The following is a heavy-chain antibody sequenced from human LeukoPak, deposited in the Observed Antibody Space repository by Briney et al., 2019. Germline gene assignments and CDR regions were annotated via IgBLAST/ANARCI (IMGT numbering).Heavy chain of an antibody. CDR1: GGTFSSYA. J-gene: IGHJ4*02. Sequence: GASVKVSCKASGGTFSSYAISWVRQAPGQGLEWMGGIIPIFGTANYAQKFQGRVTITADEATSTAYMELSSLRSEDTAVYYCARSRGNYDFWSGYTTTYYFDYWGQGTLVTVSS. CDR2: IIPIFGTA. D-gene: IGHD3-3*01. V-gene: IGHV1-69*13. CDR3: ARSRGNYDFWSGYTTTYYFDY.